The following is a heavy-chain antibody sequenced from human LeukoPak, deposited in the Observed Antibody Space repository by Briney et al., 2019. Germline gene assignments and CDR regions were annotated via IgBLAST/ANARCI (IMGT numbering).Heavy chain of an antibody. V-gene: IGHV3-30*01. CDR2: ISYDGTNK. J-gene: IGHJ6*03. D-gene: IGHD3-16*01. CDR3: ARDQGSLPVWFYYYMDV. Sequence: PGGSLRLSCAASGFTFSSYAMHWVRQAPGKGLEWLAVISYDGTNKYYADPVKGRFTISRDNSKNTLYLQVNSLRDEDTAVYYCARDQGSLPVWFYYYMDVWGSGTTVTVSS. CDR1: GFTFSSYA.